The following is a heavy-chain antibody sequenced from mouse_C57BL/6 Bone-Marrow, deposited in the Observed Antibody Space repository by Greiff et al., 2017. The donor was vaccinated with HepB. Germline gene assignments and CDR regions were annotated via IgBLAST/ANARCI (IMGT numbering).Heavy chain of an antibody. CDR2: FYPGSGSI. CDR3: ARHEEGYDRYWYFDV. Sequence: QVHVKQSGAELVKPGASVKLSCKASGYTFTEYTIHWVKQRSGQGLEWIGWFYPGSGSIKYNEKFKDKATLTADKSSSTVYMELSRFTSEDSAVYFCARHEEGYDRYWYFDVWGTGTTVTVSS. D-gene: IGHD2-14*01. J-gene: IGHJ1*03. CDR1: GYTFTEYT. V-gene: IGHV1-62-2*01.